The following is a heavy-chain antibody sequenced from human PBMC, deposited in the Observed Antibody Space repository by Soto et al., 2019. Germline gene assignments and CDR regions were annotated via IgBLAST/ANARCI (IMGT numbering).Heavy chain of an antibody. CDR1: GDSVSSDITS. CDR3: ARGNALDV. V-gene: IGHV6-1*01. J-gene: IGHJ3*01. Sequence: SQTLSLTCAISGDSVSSDITSWNWIRQSPSRGLEWLGRTYYRSKWFHDYAASVKSRITINPDTSKDQFSLELNSMTPEDTAVYYCARGNALDVWGQGTVVTVSS. CDR2: TYYRSKWFH. D-gene: IGHD3-10*01.